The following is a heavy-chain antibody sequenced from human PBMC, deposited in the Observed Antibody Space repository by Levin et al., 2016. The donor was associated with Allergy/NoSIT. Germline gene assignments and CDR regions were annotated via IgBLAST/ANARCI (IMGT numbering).Heavy chain of an antibody. CDR3: AKGADSSSWYMVY. CDR2: ISGSGGST. D-gene: IGHD6-13*01. V-gene: IGHV3-23*01. Sequence: GESLKISCAASGFTFSSYAMSWVRQAPGKGLEWVSAISGSGGSTYYADSVKGRFTISRDNSKNTLYLQMNSLRAEDTAVYYCAKGADSSSWYMVYWGQGTLVTVSS. CDR1: GFTFSSYA. J-gene: IGHJ4*02.